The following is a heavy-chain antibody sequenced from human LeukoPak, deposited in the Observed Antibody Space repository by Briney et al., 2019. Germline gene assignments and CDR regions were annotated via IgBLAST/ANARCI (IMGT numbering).Heavy chain of an antibody. CDR3: ARVVLGSGTYYNDY. V-gene: IGHV5-10-1*01. CDR1: GYSFTSYW. Sequence: GESLKISCKGSGYSFTSYWISWVRQMPGKGLEWMGRIDPIDSYTNYCPSLQGHVTISVDKTTTTAFLQWRSLRASDTAIYYCARVVLGSGTYYNDYWGQGTQVTVSS. D-gene: IGHD3-10*01. CDR2: IDPIDSYT. J-gene: IGHJ4*02.